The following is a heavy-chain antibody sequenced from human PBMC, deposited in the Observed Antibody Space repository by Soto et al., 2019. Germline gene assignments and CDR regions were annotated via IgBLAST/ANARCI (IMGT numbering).Heavy chain of an antibody. Sequence: GGSLRLSCLASQFTFNVYGMSWVRQAPGKGLEWVSSISVTGENSLYADSVRGRFTMSRDNSKDTLFLEMNSLRVDDTAMYYCAKQHGAWPSNWLDAWGKGAPVTVSS. J-gene: IGHJ5*02. V-gene: IGHV3-23*01. CDR1: QFTFNVYG. CDR2: ISVTGENS. CDR3: AKQHGAWPSNWLDA.